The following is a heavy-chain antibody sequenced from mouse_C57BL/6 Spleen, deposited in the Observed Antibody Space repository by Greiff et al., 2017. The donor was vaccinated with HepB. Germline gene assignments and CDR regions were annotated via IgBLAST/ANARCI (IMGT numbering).Heavy chain of an antibody. CDR1: GFTFSSYA. CDR3: ARDRGYDYDVEWYFDV. D-gene: IGHD2-4*01. Sequence: EVQVVESGGGLVKPGGSLKLSCAASGFTFSSYAMSWVRQTPEKRLEWVATISDGGSYTYYPDNVKGRFTISRDNAKNNLYLQMSHLKSEDTAMYYCARDRGYDYDVEWYFDVWGTGTTVTVSS. J-gene: IGHJ1*03. V-gene: IGHV5-4*01. CDR2: ISDGGSYT.